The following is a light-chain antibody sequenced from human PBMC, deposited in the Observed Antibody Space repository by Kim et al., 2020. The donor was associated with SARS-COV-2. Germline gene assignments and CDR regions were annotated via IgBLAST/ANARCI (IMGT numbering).Light chain of an antibody. Sequence: QSITISCTGNSSDVGSYDLVSWYQQYPGRAPNLLIYEVCRRPSGVSYRFSGSKFANTASLTISGLQPEDEAEYYCCSYAGSDIFLLFGGGTQLTVL. CDR1: SSDVGSYDL. J-gene: IGLJ2*01. CDR3: CSYAGSDIFLL. CDR2: EVC. V-gene: IGLV2-23*02.